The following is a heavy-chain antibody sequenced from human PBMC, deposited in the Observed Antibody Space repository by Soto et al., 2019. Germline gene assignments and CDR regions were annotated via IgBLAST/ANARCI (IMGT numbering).Heavy chain of an antibody. CDR3: AKDGSHNFDY. Sequence: QVQLLESGGGVVQPGRSLRLSCAASGFTFSHYAMHWVRQAPGKGLEWVALMSYDGSNEYYADSVKGRFTISRDNSKNTLYLQMNSLRPEDTAVYYCAKDGSHNFDYWGQGTLVTVSS. CDR2: MSYDGSNE. D-gene: IGHD1-26*01. V-gene: IGHV3-30*18. J-gene: IGHJ4*02. CDR1: GFTFSHYA.